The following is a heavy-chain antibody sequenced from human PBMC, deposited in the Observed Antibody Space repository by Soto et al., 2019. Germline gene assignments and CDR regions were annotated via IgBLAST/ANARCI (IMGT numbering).Heavy chain of an antibody. V-gene: IGHV3-33*01. J-gene: IGHJ4*02. CDR2: IWYDGSNK. CDR3: ARGESSNCGGDCYSPFDY. CDR1: GFTFSSYG. D-gene: IGHD2-21*02. Sequence: QVQLVEAGGGVVQPGRSLRLSCAASGFTFSSYGMPWVRQAPGKGLEWEAVIWYDGSNKYYADSVKGRFTISRDNSKNTLYLKMNGLRAEDTAVYYCARGESSNCGGDCYSPFDYWGQGTLVTVSS.